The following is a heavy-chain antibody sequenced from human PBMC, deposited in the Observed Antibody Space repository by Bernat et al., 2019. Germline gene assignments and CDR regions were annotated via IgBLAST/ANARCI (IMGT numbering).Heavy chain of an antibody. J-gene: IGHJ4*02. Sequence: EVQLLDSGGGLIQPGGSLSLSCVASGFTFSSYAMSWVRQAPGKGLEWVSGISASGTSTDYADSVQGRFTISRDNSENTLYLQMNSLRAEDTALYYCAKFTYSSSWYYFDNWGQGTLVTVSS. D-gene: IGHD6-13*01. CDR2: ISASGTST. CDR3: AKFTYSSSWYYFDN. CDR1: GFTFSSYA. V-gene: IGHV3-23*01.